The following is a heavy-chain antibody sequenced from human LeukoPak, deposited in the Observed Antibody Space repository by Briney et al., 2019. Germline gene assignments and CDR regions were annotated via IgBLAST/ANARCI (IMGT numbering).Heavy chain of an antibody. J-gene: IGHJ5*02. Sequence: PSETLSLTCTVSGGSISSYYWSWIRQPPGKGLEWIGYIYYSGSTNYNPSLKSRVTISVDTSKNQFSLKLSSVTAADTAVYYCAREDCSGGSCSSRNNWFDPWGQGTLVTVSS. CDR2: IYYSGST. CDR3: AREDCSGGSCSSRNNWFDP. D-gene: IGHD2-15*01. CDR1: GGSISSYY. V-gene: IGHV4-59*01.